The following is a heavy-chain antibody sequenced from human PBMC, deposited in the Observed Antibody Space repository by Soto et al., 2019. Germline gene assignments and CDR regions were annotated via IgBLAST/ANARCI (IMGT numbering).Heavy chain of an antibody. CDR2: ISYDGNNK. Sequence: GGSLRLSCAASGFTDSTYTMHWVRQAPGKGLEWVAVISYDGNNKFYADSVKGRFTISRDSTKQTLYLQMNSLRPDDAAMYYCASVGMWWAGAFDIWGQGTMVTVSS. CDR1: GFTDSTYT. CDR3: ASVGMWWAGAFDI. D-gene: IGHD2-21*01. V-gene: IGHV3-30-3*01. J-gene: IGHJ3*02.